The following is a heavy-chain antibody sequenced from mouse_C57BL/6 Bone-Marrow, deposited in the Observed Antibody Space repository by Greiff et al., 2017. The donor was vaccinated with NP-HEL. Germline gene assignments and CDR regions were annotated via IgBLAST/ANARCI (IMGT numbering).Heavy chain of an antibody. V-gene: IGHV1-64*01. J-gene: IGHJ3*01. Sequence: QVQLQQPGAELVKPGASVKLSCKASGYTFTSYWMHWVKQRPGQGLEWIGMIHPNSGSTNYNEKFKSKATLTVDKSSSTAYMQLSSLTSEDSAVYYCARGDYGSSYEGWFAYWGQGTLVTVSA. D-gene: IGHD1-1*01. CDR2: IHPNSGST. CDR1: GYTFTSYW. CDR3: ARGDYGSSYEGWFAY.